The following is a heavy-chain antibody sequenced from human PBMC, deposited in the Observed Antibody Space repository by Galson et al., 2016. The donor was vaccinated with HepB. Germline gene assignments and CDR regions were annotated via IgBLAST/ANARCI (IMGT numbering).Heavy chain of an antibody. CDR3: ARDGSGRYDYYYYGMDV. V-gene: IGHV1-69*13. D-gene: IGHD3-10*01. Sequence: SVKVSCKASGGIFSTYSISWVRQAPGQGLEWMGGIIVTFGTANYAQKFQGRVTITADESTSTAYMELSSLRSEDTAVYYCARDGSGRYDYYYYGMDVWGQGTTVTVSS. CDR1: GGIFSTYS. J-gene: IGHJ6*02. CDR2: IIVTFGTA.